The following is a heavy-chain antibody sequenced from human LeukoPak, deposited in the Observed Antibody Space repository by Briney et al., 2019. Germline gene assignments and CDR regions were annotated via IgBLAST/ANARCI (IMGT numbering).Heavy chain of an antibody. Sequence: GGSLRLSCAASGFTFSSYAMHWVRQAPGKGLEWVAVISYDGSNKYYADSVKGRFTISRDNSKNTLYLQMNSLRAEDTAVYYCARAHSLYCSSTSCYKHYFDYWGQGTLVTVSS. D-gene: IGHD2-2*01. CDR1: GFTFSSYA. J-gene: IGHJ4*02. CDR2: ISYDGSNK. V-gene: IGHV3-30-3*01. CDR3: ARAHSLYCSSTSCYKHYFDY.